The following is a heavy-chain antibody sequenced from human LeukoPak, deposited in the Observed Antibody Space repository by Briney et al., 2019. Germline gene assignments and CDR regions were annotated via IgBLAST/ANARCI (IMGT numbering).Heavy chain of an antibody. V-gene: IGHV4-34*01. CDR1: GGSFSGYY. D-gene: IGHD6-19*01. CDR3: ARAPTSHSGPDAFDI. CDR2: INHSGST. Sequence: SETLSLTCAVYGGSFSGYYWSWIRQPPGKGLEWIGEINHSGSTNYNPSLKSRVTISVDTSKNQFSLKLSSVTAADTAVYYCARAPTSHSGPDAFDIWGQGTMVTVSS. J-gene: IGHJ3*02.